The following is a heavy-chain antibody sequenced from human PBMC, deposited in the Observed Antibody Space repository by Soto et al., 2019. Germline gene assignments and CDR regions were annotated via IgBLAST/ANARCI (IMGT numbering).Heavy chain of an antibody. V-gene: IGHV4-31*03. D-gene: IGHD2-15*01. Sequence: QVQMQESGPGLVKPSQTLYLTCSVSGGSIIDSGSFYWNWIRQHPGKGLEWIGYIYYSGSTYYNRSLKSRATISLDTSKNQFSLKLTSVTAADTAIYYCARGEVVASNWFDPWGQGTLFTVSS. CDR3: ARGEVVASNWFDP. J-gene: IGHJ5*02. CDR2: IYYSGST. CDR1: GGSIIDSGSFY.